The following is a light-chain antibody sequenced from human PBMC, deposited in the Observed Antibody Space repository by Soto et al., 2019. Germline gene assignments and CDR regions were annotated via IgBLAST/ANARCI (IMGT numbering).Light chain of an antibody. CDR3: QQRSNWPIT. J-gene: IGKJ5*01. V-gene: IGKV3-11*01. CDR2: DAS. CDR1: QSVSSY. Sequence: EIVLIQSPATLSLSPGERATLSCRASQSVSSYLAWYQQKPGQAPRLLIYDASNRATGIPARFSGSGSGTDFTLTISSLEPEDFAVYYCQQRSNWPITFGQGTRWRL.